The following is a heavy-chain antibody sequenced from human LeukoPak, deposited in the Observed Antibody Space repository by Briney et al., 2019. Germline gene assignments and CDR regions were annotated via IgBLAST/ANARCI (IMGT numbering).Heavy chain of an antibody. V-gene: IGHV4-34*01. Sequence: SETVSLTCAVYSGSFSGYYWSWIRQPPGKGLEWIGEINHSGSTNYNPSLKSRVTISVDTSKNQFSLKLSSVTAADTAVYYCARDRYQEMATIAYYFDYWGQGTLVTVSS. D-gene: IGHD5-24*01. CDR2: INHSGST. CDR3: ARDRYQEMATIAYYFDY. J-gene: IGHJ4*02. CDR1: SGSFSGYY.